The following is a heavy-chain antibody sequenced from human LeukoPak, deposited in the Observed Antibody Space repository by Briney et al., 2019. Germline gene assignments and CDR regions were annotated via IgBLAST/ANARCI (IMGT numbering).Heavy chain of an antibody. J-gene: IGHJ3*01. CDR2: IYNTGST. CDR3: ARVRDSSGYYLGAFDV. D-gene: IGHD3-22*01. V-gene: IGHV4-4*07. Sequence: SETLSLTCTVSNGPISSNYWSWIRQPAGKGLEWIGRIYNTGSTNYNPSLKSRVTMSVDTSKNQFSLRLSSVTAADTAIYYCARVRDSSGYYLGAFDVWGQGTMVTVSS. CDR1: NGPISSNY.